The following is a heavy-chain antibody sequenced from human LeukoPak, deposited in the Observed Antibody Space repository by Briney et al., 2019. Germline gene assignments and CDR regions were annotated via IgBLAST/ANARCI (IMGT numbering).Heavy chain of an antibody. CDR2: IYYSGST. J-gene: IGHJ6*02. Sequence: SETLSLTCTASGGSISSYYWSWIRQPPGKGLEWIGYIYYSGSTNYNPSLKSRVTISVDTSKNQFSLKLSSVTAADTAVYYCARDRSSNYYYYGMDVWGQGTTVTVSS. CDR1: GGSISSYY. V-gene: IGHV4-59*01. CDR3: ARDRSSNYYYYGMDV.